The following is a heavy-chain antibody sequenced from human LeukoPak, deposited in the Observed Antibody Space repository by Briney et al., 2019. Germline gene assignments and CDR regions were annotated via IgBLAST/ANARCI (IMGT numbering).Heavy chain of an antibody. CDR2: ISGSGGST. CDR3: AKDEILRNYYDSSGYEDY. Sequence: GGSLRLSCAASGFTFSSYAMSWVRQAPGKGLEWVSAISGSGGSTYYADSVKGRFTISRDNSKNTLYLQMNSLRAEDTAVYYCAKDEILRNYYDSSGYEDYWGQGTLVTVSS. D-gene: IGHD3-22*01. V-gene: IGHV3-23*01. CDR1: GFTFSSYA. J-gene: IGHJ4*02.